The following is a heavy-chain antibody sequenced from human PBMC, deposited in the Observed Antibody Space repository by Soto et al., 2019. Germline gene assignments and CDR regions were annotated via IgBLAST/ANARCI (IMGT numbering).Heavy chain of an antibody. CDR1: GGSISSSS. D-gene: IGHD5-12*01. J-gene: IGHJ4*02. CDR2: ISYDGSNK. CDR3: AKDLGYSGYGVFDY. V-gene: IGHV3-30*18. Sequence: LSLTCTVSGGSISSSSFHWGSIRQPPGKGLEWVAVISYDGSNKYYADSVKGRFTISRDNSKNALYLQMNSLRAEDTAVYYCAKDLGYSGYGVFDYWGQGTQVTVSS.